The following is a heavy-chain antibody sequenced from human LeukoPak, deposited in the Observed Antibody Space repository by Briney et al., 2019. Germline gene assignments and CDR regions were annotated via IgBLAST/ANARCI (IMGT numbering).Heavy chain of an antibody. CDR1: GFTFDDYP. CDR2: ISGDGATT. Sequence: PGGSLRLSCAASGFTFDDYPMHWVRQGPGKGLEWLSHISGDGATTYYADSVKGRFTISRDNIKNSLYLQMNSLRTEDTALNYCAKDYYWGQGTLVTVSS. J-gene: IGHJ4*02. CDR3: AKDYY. V-gene: IGHV3-43*02.